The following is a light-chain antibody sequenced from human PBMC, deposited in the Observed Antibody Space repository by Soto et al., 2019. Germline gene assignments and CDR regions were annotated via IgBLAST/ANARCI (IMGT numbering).Light chain of an antibody. CDR1: QSVKTY. V-gene: IGKV3-11*01. CDR2: DAS. CDR3: QQSSILLT. Sequence: EIVLTQSPGTLSLSPGERATLSCRASQSVKTYLAWYQQKPGQAPRLLIYDASNRAAGIPARFSGSGSGTDFTLTISSLEPEDVAVYYCQQSSILLTFGGGTKVEIK. J-gene: IGKJ4*01.